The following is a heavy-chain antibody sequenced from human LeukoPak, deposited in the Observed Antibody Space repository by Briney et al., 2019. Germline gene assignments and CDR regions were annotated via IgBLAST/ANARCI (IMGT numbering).Heavy chain of an antibody. V-gene: IGHV3-21*01. J-gene: IGHJ5*02. CDR3: ARDLSGSYFFDP. CDR1: GFTFSSYS. D-gene: IGHD1-26*01. Sequence: GGSLRLSCAAPGFTFSSYSMNWVRQAPGKGLEWVSSISSSSSYIYYADSVKGRFTISRDNAKNSLYLQMNSLRAEDTAVYYCARDLSGSYFFDPWGQGTLVTVSS. CDR2: ISSSSSYI.